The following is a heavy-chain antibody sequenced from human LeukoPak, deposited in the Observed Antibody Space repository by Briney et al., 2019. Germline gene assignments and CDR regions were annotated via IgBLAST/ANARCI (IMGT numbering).Heavy chain of an antibody. CDR1: GFTFSSYG. J-gene: IGHJ4*02. CDR2: IWYDGSNK. Sequence: GGSLRLSCAASGFTFSSYGMHWVRQAPGKGLEWVAVIWYDGSNKYYADSVKGRFTISRDNSKNTLYLQMNSLRAEDTAVYYCARDQRYYDSSGYYSYFDYWGQGTLVTVSS. CDR3: ARDQRYYDSSGYYSYFDY. D-gene: IGHD3-22*01. V-gene: IGHV3-33*01.